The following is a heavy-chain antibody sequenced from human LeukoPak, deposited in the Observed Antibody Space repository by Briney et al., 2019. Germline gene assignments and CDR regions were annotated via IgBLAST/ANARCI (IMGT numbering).Heavy chain of an antibody. D-gene: IGHD3-22*01. CDR1: GYTFTSYY. CDR3: VTANTYYYDSKVAYIFDY. J-gene: IGHJ4*02. Sequence: GASVKVSCKASGYTFTSYYMHWVRQAPGQGLEWMGIINPSGGSTSYAQKFQGRVTMTRDTSTSTVYMELSSLRSEDTAVYYCVTANTYYYDSKVAYIFDYWGQGTLVTVSS. CDR2: INPSGGST. V-gene: IGHV1-46*01.